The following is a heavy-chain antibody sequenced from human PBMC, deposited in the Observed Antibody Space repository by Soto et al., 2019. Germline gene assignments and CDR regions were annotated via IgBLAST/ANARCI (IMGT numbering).Heavy chain of an antibody. V-gene: IGHV3-11*04. CDR3: ARDRSGSWPSVCMDV. Sequence: PGRPLSPSFAPSGFGVSTNYMSWVRQAPGKGLEWVSYISSSGSTIYYADSVKGRFTISRDNAKNSLYLQMNSLRAEDTAVYYCARDRSGSWPSVCMDVWGQGTTVTVSS. CDR1: GFGVSTNY. D-gene: IGHD1-26*01. J-gene: IGHJ6*02. CDR2: ISSSGSTI.